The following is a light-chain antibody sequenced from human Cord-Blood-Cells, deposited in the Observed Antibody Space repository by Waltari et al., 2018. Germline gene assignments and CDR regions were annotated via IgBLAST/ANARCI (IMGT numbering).Light chain of an antibody. J-gene: IGKJ5*01. CDR2: DAS. CDR1: QSVSSY. Sequence: EIVFTQSPATLSLSPGDRATLPCRASQSVSSYLARYQQKPGQAPRPLIDDASNRATGSPARFSGSGSGTDFTLTISSREPEDFAVYYCQQRSNWLPITFGQGTRLEIK. V-gene: IGKV3-11*01. CDR3: QQRSNWLPIT.